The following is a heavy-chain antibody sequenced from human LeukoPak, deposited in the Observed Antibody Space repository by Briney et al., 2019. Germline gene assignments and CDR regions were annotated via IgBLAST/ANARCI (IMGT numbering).Heavy chain of an antibody. Sequence: PSETLSLTCTVSGYSISSGYYWGWIRQPPGKGLEWIGSIYHSGSTYYNPSLKSRVTISVDTSKNQFSLKLSSVTAADTAVYYCASNIVVVPAAIRGDWFDPWGREPWSPSPQ. CDR2: IYHSGST. CDR1: GYSISSGYY. V-gene: IGHV4-38-2*02. D-gene: IGHD2-2*01. CDR3: ASNIVVVPAAIRGDWFDP. J-gene: IGHJ5*02.